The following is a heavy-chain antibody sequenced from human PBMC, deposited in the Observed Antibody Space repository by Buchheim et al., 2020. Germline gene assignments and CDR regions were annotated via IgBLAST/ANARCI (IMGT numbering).Heavy chain of an antibody. J-gene: IGHJ4*02. D-gene: IGHD2-2*01. Sequence: QVQLVESGGGVVQPGRSLRLSCAASGFTFSSYAMHWVRQAPGKGLEWVAVISYHGSNKYYADSVKGRFTISRDNSKNTLYLQMNSLRAEDTAVYYCARPKYIVVVPAAMPFDYWGQGTL. CDR3: ARPKYIVVVPAAMPFDY. CDR1: GFTFSSYA. V-gene: IGHV3-30-3*01. CDR2: ISYHGSNK.